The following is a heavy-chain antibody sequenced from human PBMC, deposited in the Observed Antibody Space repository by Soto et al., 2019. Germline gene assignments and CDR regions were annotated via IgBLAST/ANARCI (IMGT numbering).Heavy chain of an antibody. V-gene: IGHV4-30-4*01. Sequence: PSETLSLTCTVSGGSISSGYYYWSWIRQPPGKGLEWIGYIYYSGSTYYNPSLKSRVTISVDTSKNQFSLKLSSVTAADTAVYYCARDVRGDIVVVPGGMDWCDPRGQGTLVTVSS. J-gene: IGHJ5*02. CDR3: ARDVRGDIVVVPGGMDWCDP. CDR2: IYYSGST. D-gene: IGHD2-2*01. CDR1: GGSISSGYYY.